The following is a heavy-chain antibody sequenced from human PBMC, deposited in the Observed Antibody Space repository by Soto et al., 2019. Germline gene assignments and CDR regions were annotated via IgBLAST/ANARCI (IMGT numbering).Heavy chain of an antibody. CDR3: ARDEDGYNYDSIGY. CDR2: IWYDGSNK. Sequence: GGSLRLSCAASGFTFSSYGMHWVRQAPGKGLEWVAVIWYDGSNKYYADSVKGRFTISRDNSKNTLYLQMNSLRAEDTAVYYCARDEDGYNYDSIGYWGQGTLVTVSS. D-gene: IGHD5-12*01. CDR1: GFTFSSYG. V-gene: IGHV3-33*01. J-gene: IGHJ4*02.